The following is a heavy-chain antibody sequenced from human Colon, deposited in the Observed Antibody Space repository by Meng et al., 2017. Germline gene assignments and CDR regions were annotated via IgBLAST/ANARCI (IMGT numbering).Heavy chain of an antibody. CDR1: GDSISSSS. J-gene: IGHJ4*02. D-gene: IGHD2/OR15-2a*01. Sequence: VQLQESGPGLVKPSGTRTLTCGVSGDSISSSSWWSWVRQAPGKGLEWVSSITSSVGQIFYSDAVKGRFIISRDNANNSLFLQMNSLRAEDSAVYFCASSQGYPNTFLYYLDYWGQGALVTVSS. CDR3: ASSQGYPNTFLYYLDY. V-gene: IGHV3-21*01. CDR2: ITSSVGQI.